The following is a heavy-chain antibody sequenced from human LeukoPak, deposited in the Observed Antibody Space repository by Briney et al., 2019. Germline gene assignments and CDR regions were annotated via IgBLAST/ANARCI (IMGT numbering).Heavy chain of an antibody. CDR2: INPNSGGT. J-gene: IGHJ6*03. V-gene: IGHV1-2*02. CDR3: ARGKYQLLVYYYYYMDV. Sequence: ASVKVSCKASGYTFTGYYMHWVRQAPGQGLEWMGWINPNSGGTNYAQKFQGRVTMTRDTSISTAYMGLSRLRSDDTAVYYCARGKYQLLVYYYYYMDVWGKGTTVTISS. CDR1: GYTFTGYY. D-gene: IGHD2-2*01.